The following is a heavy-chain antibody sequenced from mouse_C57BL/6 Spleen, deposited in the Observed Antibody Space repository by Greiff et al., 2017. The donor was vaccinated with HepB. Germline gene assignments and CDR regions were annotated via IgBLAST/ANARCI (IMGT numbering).Heavy chain of an antibody. CDR1: GFTFSDYG. D-gene: IGHD1-1*01. CDR2: ISSGSSTI. Sequence: DVQLVESGGGLVKPGGSLKLSCAASGFTFSDYGMHWVRQAPEKGLEWVAYISSGSSTIYYADTVKGRFTISRDNAKNTLFLQMTSLRSEDTAMYYCARYYALYYAMDYWGQGTSVTVSS. J-gene: IGHJ4*01. CDR3: ARYYALYYAMDY. V-gene: IGHV5-17*01.